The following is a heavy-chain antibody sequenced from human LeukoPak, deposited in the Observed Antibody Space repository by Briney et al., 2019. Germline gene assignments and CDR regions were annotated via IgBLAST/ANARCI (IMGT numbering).Heavy chain of an antibody. D-gene: IGHD6-19*01. V-gene: IGHV3-7*01. CDR2: IKQDGREN. J-gene: IGHJ4*02. CDR1: EFTFTTYW. Sequence: GGSLRLSCAASEFTFTTYWMSWVRQAPGKGLEWVANIKQDGRENYYVDSVKGRFTISRDNAKNSLYLQMNGLTVADTAVYYCARTVPGYPDDYFDYWGQGTLVTVSS. CDR3: ARTVPGYPDDYFDY.